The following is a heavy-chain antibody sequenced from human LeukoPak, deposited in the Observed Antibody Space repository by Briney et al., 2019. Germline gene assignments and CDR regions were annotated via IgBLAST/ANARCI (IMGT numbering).Heavy chain of an antibody. CDR2: IYPHDSDI. Sequence: GESLKISCEVSGYSFTDYWLGWVRPMPGKGLEWVGVIYPHDSDIKYSPAFQGQVTLSADKSISTAYLQWSSLEASDTAMYYCARVWEEAFDTWGQGTVVTVSS. CDR3: ARVWEEAFDT. V-gene: IGHV5-51*01. CDR1: GYSFTDYW. J-gene: IGHJ3*02. D-gene: IGHD1-26*01.